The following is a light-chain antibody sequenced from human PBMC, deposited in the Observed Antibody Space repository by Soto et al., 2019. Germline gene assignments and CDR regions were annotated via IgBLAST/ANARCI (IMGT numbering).Light chain of an antibody. CDR3: QQRSNWFLT. CDR2: DAS. J-gene: IGKJ4*01. V-gene: IGKV3-11*01. CDR1: QTLSNSF. Sequence: EIVLTQSPGTLSLSPGERATLSCRASQTLSNSFIAWYQQKPGQAPRLLIYDASNRATGIPARFSGSGSGTDFTLTISSLEPEDFAVYYCQQRSNWFLTFGGGTKVDIK.